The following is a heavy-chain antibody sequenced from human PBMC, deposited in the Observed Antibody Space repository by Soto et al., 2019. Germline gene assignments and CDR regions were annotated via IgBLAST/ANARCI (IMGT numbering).Heavy chain of an antibody. CDR2: ISGSGGST. Sequence: GGSLRLSCAASGFTFSIYAMSWFRQAPGKGLEWVSAISGSGGSTYYADSVKGRFTISRDNSKNTLYLQMNSLRAEDTAVYYCAKGAGIAARVYENYWGQGTLVTVSS. V-gene: IGHV3-23*01. J-gene: IGHJ4*02. D-gene: IGHD6-6*01. CDR3: AKGAGIAARVYENY. CDR1: GFTFSIYA.